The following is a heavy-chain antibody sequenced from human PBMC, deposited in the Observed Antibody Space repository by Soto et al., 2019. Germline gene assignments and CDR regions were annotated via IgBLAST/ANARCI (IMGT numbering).Heavy chain of an antibody. Sequence: KSADTLSLTCTVSCGSISSSSYYWGWIRQPPAKGLEWIGSIYYSGSTYYNPSLKSRVTISLDTSKNQFSLKLSSVTAADTAVYYCARHSFRSRDSHNWFDPWGQGTLVTVSS. CDR2: IYYSGST. V-gene: IGHV4-39*01. D-gene: IGHD3-22*01. CDR1: CGSISSSSYY. CDR3: ARHSFRSRDSHNWFDP. J-gene: IGHJ5*02.